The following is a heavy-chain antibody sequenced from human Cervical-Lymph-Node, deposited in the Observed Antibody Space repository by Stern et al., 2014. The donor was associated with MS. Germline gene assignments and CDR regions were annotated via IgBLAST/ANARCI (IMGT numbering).Heavy chain of an antibody. D-gene: IGHD1-1*01. V-gene: IGHV1-18*01. CDR3: ARAAGILDF. J-gene: IGHJ4*02. CDR2: ISAYNGNT. Sequence: QVQLVQSGNEVKKPGASVKVSCEASGYTFTSYGISWVRQGPGQGLEWMGWISAYNGNTNYEQKFQDRVTMTTDTSTSTVYMELRNLRSDDAALYYCARAAGILDFWGQGTLVTVSS. CDR1: GYTFTSYG.